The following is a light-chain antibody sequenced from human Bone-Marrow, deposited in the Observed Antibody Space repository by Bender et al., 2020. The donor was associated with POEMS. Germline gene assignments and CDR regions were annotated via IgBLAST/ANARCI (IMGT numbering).Light chain of an antibody. V-gene: IGLV1-44*01. Sequence: QSVLTQPPSASGTPGRRVTISCSGGSSNIGAHAVNWYQHLPGTAPKLLIYSSHRRPSEVPDRFSGSRSGTSASLASSGLKAEDEAEYYEEVWDDSINGWVFGGGTKLTVL. J-gene: IGLJ3*02. CDR2: SSH. CDR1: SSNIGAHA. CDR3: EVWDDSINGWV.